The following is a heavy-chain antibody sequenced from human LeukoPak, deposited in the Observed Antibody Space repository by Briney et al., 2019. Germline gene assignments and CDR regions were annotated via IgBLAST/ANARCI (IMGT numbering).Heavy chain of an antibody. CDR3: ARDRQDDFWSAYYDY. V-gene: IGHV3-7*01. Sequence: GGSLRLSCAVSGFTFSNYWMSWVRQAPGKGLEWVANIKQDGNEKYYVDSVKGRFTISRDNAKNSLYLQMNSLRAEDTAVNYCARDRQDDFWSAYYDYWGQGTLVTVSS. J-gene: IGHJ4*02. D-gene: IGHD3-3*01. CDR2: IKQDGNEK. CDR1: GFTFSNYW.